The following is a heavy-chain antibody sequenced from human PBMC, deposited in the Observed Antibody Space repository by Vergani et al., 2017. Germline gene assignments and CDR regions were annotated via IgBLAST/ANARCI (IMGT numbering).Heavy chain of an antibody. D-gene: IGHD4-11*01. Sequence: QVQLVQSGAEVKKPGASVKVSCKASGYTFTDYYMHWVRQAPGQGLEWMGGIIPIFGTANYAQKFQGRVTITADESTSTAYMELSSLRSEDTAVYYCARGFSTVADLFDYWGQGTLVTVSS. CDR2: IIPIFGTA. J-gene: IGHJ4*02. V-gene: IGHV1-69*01. CDR1: GYTFTDYY. CDR3: ARGFSTVADLFDY.